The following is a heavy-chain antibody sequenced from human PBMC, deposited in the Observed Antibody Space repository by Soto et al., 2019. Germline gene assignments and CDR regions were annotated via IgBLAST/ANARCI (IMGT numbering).Heavy chain of an antibody. CDR3: ARGIDSIAVAGQYDY. Sequence: SVKVSCKASGGTFSSYAISWVRQAPGQGLEWMGGIIPIFGTANYAQKFQGRVTITADESTSTAYMELSSLRSEDTAVYYCARGIDSIAVAGQYDYWGQGTLVTVSS. D-gene: IGHD6-19*01. V-gene: IGHV1-69*13. CDR1: GGTFSSYA. CDR2: IIPIFGTA. J-gene: IGHJ4*02.